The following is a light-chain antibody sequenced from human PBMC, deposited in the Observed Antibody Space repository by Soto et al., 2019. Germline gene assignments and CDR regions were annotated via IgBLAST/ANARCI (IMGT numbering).Light chain of an antibody. Sequence: EIVLTQSPDTLSLSPGERATLSCRASQTVSTFLAWYQQKPGQAPRLIVYDASKRAPGIPARFIGSGSGTDFTLTVSSLEPEDFALYYCQQRSGWPTFGQGTKGEI. V-gene: IGKV3-11*01. CDR2: DAS. J-gene: IGKJ1*01. CDR3: QQRSGWPT. CDR1: QTVSTF.